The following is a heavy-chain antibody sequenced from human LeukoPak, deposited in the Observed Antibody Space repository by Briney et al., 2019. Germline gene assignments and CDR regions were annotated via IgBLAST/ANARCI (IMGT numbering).Heavy chain of an antibody. J-gene: IGHJ4*02. CDR2: ISAYNGNT. V-gene: IGHV1-18*01. CDR3: ASGADILTGYSYDY. CDR1: GYTFTSYG. D-gene: IGHD3-9*01. Sequence: ASVKVSCKASGYTFTSYGISWVRQAPGQGLEWMGWISAYNGNTNYAQKLQGRVTMTTDTSTSTAYMELRSLRPDDTAVYYCASGADILTGYSYDYWGQGTLVTVSS.